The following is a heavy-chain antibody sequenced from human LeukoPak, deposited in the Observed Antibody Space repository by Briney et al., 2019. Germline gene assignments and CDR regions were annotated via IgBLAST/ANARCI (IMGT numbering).Heavy chain of an antibody. J-gene: IGHJ4*02. CDR2: INHSGSS. Sequence: SETLSLTCTVYGGSFGAYYWSWLRQPPGKGLEWIGEINHSGSSDYNPSLKGRVTISVDKSKNQFSLKLSSVTAADTAVYYCARGYSSSWYAYWGQGTLVTVSS. CDR1: GGSFGAYY. D-gene: IGHD6-13*01. CDR3: ARGYSSSWYAY. V-gene: IGHV4-34*01.